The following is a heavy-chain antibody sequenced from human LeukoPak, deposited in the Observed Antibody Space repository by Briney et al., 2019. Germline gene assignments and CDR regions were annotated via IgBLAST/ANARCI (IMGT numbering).Heavy chain of an antibody. D-gene: IGHD2-2*02. J-gene: IGHJ6*03. Sequence: PGGSLRLSWAASGFTFTSYGMHWVRQAPGKGLEWVAFIRYDGSNKYYADSVKGRFTISRDNSKNTLYLQMNSLRAEDTAVYYCAKQRYQLLYDLDYYYYMDVWGKGTTVTVSS. CDR2: IRYDGSNK. V-gene: IGHV3-30*02. CDR1: GFTFTSYG. CDR3: AKQRYQLLYDLDYYYYMDV.